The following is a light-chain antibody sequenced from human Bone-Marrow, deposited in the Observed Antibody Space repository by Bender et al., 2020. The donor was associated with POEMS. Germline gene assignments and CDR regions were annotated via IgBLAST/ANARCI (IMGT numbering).Light chain of an antibody. CDR3: CSYAGTRV. CDR2: DVS. J-gene: IGLJ3*02. Sequence: QSALTQPRSVSGSPGQSVTISCTGTSSDVGNYNFVSWYQQHPGQAPKVMIYDVSKRPSGVSTRFSGSKSGNTASLTISGLQAEDEADYYCCSYAGTRVFGGGTKLTVL. V-gene: IGLV2-23*02. CDR1: SSDVGNYNF.